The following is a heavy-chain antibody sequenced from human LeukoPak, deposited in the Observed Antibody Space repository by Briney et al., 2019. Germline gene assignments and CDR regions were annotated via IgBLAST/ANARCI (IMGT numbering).Heavy chain of an antibody. CDR3: ARHSRDGSDWRTFFDY. J-gene: IGHJ4*02. Sequence: PSETLSLTCTVSGGSINTYYWGWIRQPPGKGLEWIGRIYYSGSTYYNPSLKTRLTISVDQSKNQFSLKLAPVTAADTAVYYCARHSRDGSDWRTFFDYWGQGTLVTVSS. V-gene: IGHV4-39*01. CDR2: IYYSGST. D-gene: IGHD2-21*02. CDR1: GGSINTYY.